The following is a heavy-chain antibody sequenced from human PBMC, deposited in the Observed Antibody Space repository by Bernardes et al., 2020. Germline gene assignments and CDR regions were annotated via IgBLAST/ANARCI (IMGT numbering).Heavy chain of an antibody. CDR3: ARVDCSSTSCRYYYYYGMDV. Sequence: VGSLILSCAASGFTFSSYSMNWVRQAPGKGLEWVSSISSSSSYIYYADSVKGRFTISRDNAKNSLYLQMNSLRAEDTAVYYCARVDCSSTSCRYYYYYGMDVWGQGTTVTVSS. CDR2: ISSSSSYI. CDR1: GFTFSSYS. J-gene: IGHJ6*02. D-gene: IGHD2-2*01. V-gene: IGHV3-21*01.